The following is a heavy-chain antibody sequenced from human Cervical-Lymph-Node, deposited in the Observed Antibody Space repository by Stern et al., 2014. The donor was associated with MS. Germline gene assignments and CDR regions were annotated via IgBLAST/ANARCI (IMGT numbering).Heavy chain of an antibody. CDR3: ARQYGSAWDY. Sequence: VQLQESGPGLVMPSETLSLTCTVSGDSVSSNSYRWVWIRQPPGKGLEWIGSIYYSGSTYYPPSLKSRVTIPVDTSQNQFSRRLTSVTAADTAVYYCARQYGSAWDYWGQGTLVTVSS. J-gene: IGHJ4*02. CDR2: IYYSGST. V-gene: IGHV4-39*01. D-gene: IGHD3-10*01. CDR1: GDSVSSNSYR.